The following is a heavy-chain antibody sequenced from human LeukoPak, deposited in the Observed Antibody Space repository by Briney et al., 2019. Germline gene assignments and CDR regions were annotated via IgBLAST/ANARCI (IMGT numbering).Heavy chain of an antibody. D-gene: IGHD2-2*01. CDR1: GFSLSDAW. Sequence: GGSLRLSCAASGFSLSDAWMSWVRQAPGKGLEWVGRIKSKTDGGTTDYAAPVKGRFTISRDDSKNTLYLQMDSLKTEDTAVYYCTTDGVPAIFDYWGQGTLVTVSS. J-gene: IGHJ4*02. CDR3: TTDGVPAIFDY. CDR2: IKSKTDGGTT. V-gene: IGHV3-15*01.